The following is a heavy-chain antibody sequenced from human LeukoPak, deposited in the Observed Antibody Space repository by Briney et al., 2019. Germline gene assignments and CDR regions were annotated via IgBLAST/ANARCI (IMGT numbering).Heavy chain of an antibody. Sequence: GGSLRLSCAASGFTVSSNYMSWVRQAPGKGLEWVAVIWYDGSKKYYADSVKGRFTISRDNSKNTLYLQMNSLRAEDTAVYYCAKELTVYNRGYYFDYWGQGTLVTVSS. V-gene: IGHV3-33*06. D-gene: IGHD1-14*01. CDR1: GFTVSSNY. CDR3: AKELTVYNRGYYFDY. CDR2: IWYDGSKK. J-gene: IGHJ4*02.